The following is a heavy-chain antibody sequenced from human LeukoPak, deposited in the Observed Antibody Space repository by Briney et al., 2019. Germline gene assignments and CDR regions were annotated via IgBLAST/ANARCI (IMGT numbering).Heavy chain of an antibody. CDR2: ISYDGSTK. CDR3: ARAQMYYDILTGKFDY. Sequence: GGSLRLSCAASGFSFNTYAMHWFRQAPGKGLEWVAVISYDGSTKYYADSVKGRFTISRDNSQNTLYLQMNSLRAEDTAVYYCARAQMYYDILTGKFDYWGQGTLVTVSS. V-gene: IGHV3-30-3*01. D-gene: IGHD3-9*01. CDR1: GFSFNTYA. J-gene: IGHJ4*02.